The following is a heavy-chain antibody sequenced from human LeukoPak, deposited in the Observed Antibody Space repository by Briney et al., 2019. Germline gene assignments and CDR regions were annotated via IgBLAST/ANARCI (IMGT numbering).Heavy chain of an antibody. CDR2: ISAYNGNT. D-gene: IGHD6-19*01. V-gene: IGHV1-18*01. J-gene: IGHJ3*02. CDR3: ARGLSIGVTGGLTAFDI. Sequence: ASVKASCKASGYTFTSYGISWVRQAPGQGLEWMGWISAYNGNTNYAQKLQGRVTMTTDTSTSTAYMELRSLRSDDTAVYYCARGLSIGVTGGLTAFDIWGQGTMVTVS. CDR1: GYTFTSYG.